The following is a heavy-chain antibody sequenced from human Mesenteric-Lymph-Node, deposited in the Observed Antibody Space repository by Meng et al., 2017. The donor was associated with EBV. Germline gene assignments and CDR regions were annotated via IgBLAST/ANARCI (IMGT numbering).Heavy chain of an antibody. Sequence: QLLPWGAELLEPSETLSLTCAVSGGSFSGFYWSWSRQSPGKGLEWIGEINHRRDTNYHPSLKSRVTISLDASKNQFSLKLTSVTAADTAVYYCGGGYISGVPDFDYWGQGTLVTVSS. D-gene: IGHD3-10*01. J-gene: IGHJ4*02. CDR1: GGSFSGFY. V-gene: IGHV4-34*02. CDR2: INHRRDT. CDR3: GGGYISGVPDFDY.